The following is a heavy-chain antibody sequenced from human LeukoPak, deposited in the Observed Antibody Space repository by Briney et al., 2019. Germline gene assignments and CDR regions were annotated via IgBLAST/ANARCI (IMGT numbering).Heavy chain of an antibody. J-gene: IGHJ6*02. V-gene: IGHV1-2*02. CDR1: GYTFTGYY. Sequence: ASVKVSCKASGYTFTGYYMHWVRQAPGQGLGWMGWINPNRGGTNYAQKFQGRVTMTRDTSISTAYMELSRLRSDDTAVYYCALFRRDSSGSYYYYGMDVWGQGTTVTVSS. D-gene: IGHD3-22*01. CDR3: ALFRRDSSGSYYYYGMDV. CDR2: INPNRGGT.